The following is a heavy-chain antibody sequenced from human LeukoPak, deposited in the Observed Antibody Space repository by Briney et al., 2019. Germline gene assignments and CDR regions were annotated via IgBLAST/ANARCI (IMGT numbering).Heavy chain of an antibody. CDR3: AGDKTTGGWYEFDY. CDR2: ISNDGDT. V-gene: IGHV3-53*01. D-gene: IGHD6-19*01. CDR1: GFTFRSYW. Sequence: PGGALRLSCAASGFTFRSYWMSWVRQGPGKGLECVSVISNDGDTYYADSVKGRFTISRDTSKNTVSLQMNSLRAEDTAVYYCAGDKTTGGWYEFDYWGQGTLVTVSS. J-gene: IGHJ4*02.